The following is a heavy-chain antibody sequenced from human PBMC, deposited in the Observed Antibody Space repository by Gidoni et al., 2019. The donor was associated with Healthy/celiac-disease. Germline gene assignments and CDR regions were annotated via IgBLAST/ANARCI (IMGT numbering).Heavy chain of an antibody. V-gene: IGHV3-11*01. CDR2: LSSSGSTI. CDR1: GFTCSAYY. CDR3: AREDPAMAQSILDY. D-gene: IGHD5-18*01. Sequence: VQLVESGRGLVKPGGSLRLACAAAGFTCSAYYMSWIRQAPGKGLECVSYLSSSGSTIYSADSVNGRFTISRDNAKNSLYLPLNSLRAEDTAVYYCAREDPAMAQSILDYWGQGTLVTVSS. J-gene: IGHJ4*02.